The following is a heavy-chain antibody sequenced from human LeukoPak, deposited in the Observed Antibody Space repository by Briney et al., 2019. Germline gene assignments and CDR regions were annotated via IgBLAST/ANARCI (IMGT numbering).Heavy chain of an antibody. CDR2: IIPIFGTA. D-gene: IGHD3-10*01. CDR3: ARVDMVRGVIISRYSYGYEDY. V-gene: IGHV1-69*13. CDR1: GGTFSSYA. Sequence: SVKVSCKASGGTFSSYAISWVRQAPGQGLEWMGGIIPIFGTANYAQKFQGRVTITADESTSTAYMELSSLRSEDTAVYYCARVDMVRGVIISRYSYGYEDYWGQGTPVTVSS. J-gene: IGHJ4*02.